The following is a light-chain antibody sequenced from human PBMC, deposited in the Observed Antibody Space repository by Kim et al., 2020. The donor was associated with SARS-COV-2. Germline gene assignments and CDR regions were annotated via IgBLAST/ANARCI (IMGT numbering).Light chain of an antibody. V-gene: IGKV3-11*01. CDR2: DAS. CDR1: QSVSSY. Sequence: APGEMATLPGRASQSVSSYLAWYQQKPGQAPRLLIYDASNRATGIPARFSGSGSGTDFTLTISSLEPEDFAVYYCQQRSNWPPVTFGGGTKVDIK. J-gene: IGKJ4*01. CDR3: QQRSNWPPVT.